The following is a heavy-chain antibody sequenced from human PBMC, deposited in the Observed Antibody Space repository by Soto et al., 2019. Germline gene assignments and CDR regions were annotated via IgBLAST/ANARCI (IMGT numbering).Heavy chain of an antibody. D-gene: IGHD1-1*01. J-gene: IGHJ4*02. CDR3: GTDILLFETSGTIDY. CDR1: GFTFNTYG. CDR2: TWNDGSKE. Sequence: QVWLVESGGGVVQPGRSLRLSGVASGFTFNTYGLNWLRQAPGKRLKRLAVTWNDGSKEYYADSVNGRFTISRDNSKNTLYLQIHSLIAEDTGVHFWGTDILLFETSGTIDYWGEGTLVSVAS. V-gene: IGHV3-33*03.